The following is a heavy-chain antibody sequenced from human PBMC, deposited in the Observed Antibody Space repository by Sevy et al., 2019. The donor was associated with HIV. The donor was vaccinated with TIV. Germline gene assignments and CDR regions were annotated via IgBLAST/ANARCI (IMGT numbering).Heavy chain of an antibody. V-gene: IGHV3-66*01. J-gene: IGHJ4*02. Sequence: GGSLRLSCAASGFTVSSNEMSWVRQAPGKGLEWVSSISGGSTYYADSRKGRFTISRDNSKNTLHLQMNSLRAEDTAVYYCLRFLEWLLLGFDYWGQGTLVTVSS. CDR1: GFTVSSNE. CDR2: ISGGST. D-gene: IGHD3-3*01. CDR3: LRFLEWLLLGFDY.